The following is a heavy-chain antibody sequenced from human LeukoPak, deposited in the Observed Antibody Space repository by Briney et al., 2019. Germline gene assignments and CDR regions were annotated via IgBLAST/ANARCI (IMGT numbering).Heavy chain of an antibody. Sequence: PGGSLRLSCAASGFTFSSYWMSWVRQAPGKGLEWVANIKQDGSEKYYVDSVKGRFTISRDNAKNSLYLQMNSLRAEDTAVYYCARDPSITMIVVPIWGQGTMVTVSS. CDR2: IKQDGSEK. D-gene: IGHD3-22*01. V-gene: IGHV3-7*01. CDR1: GFTFSSYW. CDR3: ARDPSITMIVVPI. J-gene: IGHJ3*02.